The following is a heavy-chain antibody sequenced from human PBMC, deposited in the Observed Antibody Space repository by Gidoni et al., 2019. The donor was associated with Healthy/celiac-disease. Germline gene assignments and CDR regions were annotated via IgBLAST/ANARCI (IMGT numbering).Heavy chain of an antibody. CDR1: GFPFSSYG. CDR2: IWYDGSNK. CDR3: ARAHEKFVPAAISWFDP. V-gene: IGHV3-33*01. D-gene: IGHD2-2*01. J-gene: IGHJ5*02. Sequence: QVQLVESGGGVVQPGRSLSLSCAASGFPFSSYGMHWVRQAPGKGLEWVVVIWYDGSNKYYEDSVKGRFTISRDNSKNTLYLQRNSLRAEDTAVYYCARAHEKFVPAAISWFDPWGQGTLVTVSS.